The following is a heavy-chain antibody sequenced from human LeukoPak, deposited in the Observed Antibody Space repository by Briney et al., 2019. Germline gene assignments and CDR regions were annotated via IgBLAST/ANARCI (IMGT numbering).Heavy chain of an antibody. CDR3: ARLTYSKRSYHFDS. CDR1: GGSINSYY. V-gene: IGHV4-4*09. D-gene: IGHD3-10*01. Sequence: SETLSLTCSVSGGSINSYYWSWIRQPPGKGMEWIGYRYTSGSTNYNPSLKSRVTISVDTPKNQLSLKLLSVTAEDTAAYYCARLTYSKRSYHFDSWGQGTLVTVSS. CDR2: RYTSGST. J-gene: IGHJ4*02.